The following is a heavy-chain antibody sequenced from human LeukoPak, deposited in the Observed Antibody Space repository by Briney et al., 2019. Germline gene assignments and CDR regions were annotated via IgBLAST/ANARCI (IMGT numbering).Heavy chain of an antibody. CDR1: GYTFTGYG. D-gene: IGHD4-17*01. J-gene: IGHJ6*03. V-gene: IGHV1-18*01. Sequence: ASVKVSCKASGYTFTGYGISWVRQAPGQGLEWMGWISAYNGNTNYAQKLQGRVTMTTDTSTSTAYMELRSLRSDDTAVYYCARVKSAVTTNYYYYYMDVWGKGTTVTVSS. CDR3: ARVKSAVTTNYYYYYMDV. CDR2: ISAYNGNT.